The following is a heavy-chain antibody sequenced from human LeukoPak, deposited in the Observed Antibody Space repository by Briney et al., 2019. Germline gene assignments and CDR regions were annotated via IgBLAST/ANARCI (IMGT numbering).Heavy chain of an antibody. CDR3: ARHDGAGSYLYNY. Sequence: PSETLSLTCSISGGSISSSNYYWGWIRQPPGKGLEWIGSIYFSGSTYYNVSLKSRVTISVDTSNNQFSLRLSSVTAADTAAYYCARHDGAGSYLYNYWGQGTLVTVSS. J-gene: IGHJ4*02. CDR1: GGSISSSNYY. V-gene: IGHV4-39*01. D-gene: IGHD1-26*01. CDR2: IYFSGST.